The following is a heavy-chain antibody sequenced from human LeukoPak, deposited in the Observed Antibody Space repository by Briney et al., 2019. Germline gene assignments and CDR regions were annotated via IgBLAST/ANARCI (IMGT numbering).Heavy chain of an antibody. Sequence: PSETLSLTCSVSGGSISSSSYYWGWIRQPPGKGLEWIGCISYSGNTYYNPSLKRRVTISVDTSKKQFSLKLTSVTAADTAFYYCARDSSGFYYARMLNYWGQGTLVTVSS. D-gene: IGHD3-22*01. CDR1: GGSISSSSYY. V-gene: IGHV4-39*07. CDR3: ARDSSGFYYARMLNY. J-gene: IGHJ4*02. CDR2: ISYSGNT.